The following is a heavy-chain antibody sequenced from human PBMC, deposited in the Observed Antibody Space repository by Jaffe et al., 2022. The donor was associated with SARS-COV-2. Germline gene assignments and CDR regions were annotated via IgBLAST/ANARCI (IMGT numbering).Heavy chain of an antibody. CDR2: IGTAGDT. CDR1: GFTFSSYD. Sequence: EVQLVESGGGLVQPGGSLRLSCAASGFTFSSYDMHWVRQATGKGLEWVSAIGTAGDTYYPGSVKGRFTISRENAKNSLYLQMNSLRAGDTAVYYCARGGYYDILTGYPSYYYYGMDVWGQGTTVTVSS. CDR3: ARGGYYDILTGYPSYYYYGMDV. V-gene: IGHV3-13*01. D-gene: IGHD3-9*01. J-gene: IGHJ6*02.